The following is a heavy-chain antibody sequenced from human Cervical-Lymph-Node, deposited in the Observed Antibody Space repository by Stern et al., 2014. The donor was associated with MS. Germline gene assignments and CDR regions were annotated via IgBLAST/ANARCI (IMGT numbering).Heavy chain of an antibody. CDR2: ISYDGSNK. CDR1: GFTFSTYV. Sequence: QVQLVESGGGVVQPGRSLRLSCAASGFTFSTYVMHWVRQAPGKGLEWVALISYDGSNKYYADSVKVRFTISRDNSKNTLYLQMNSLRAEDTAVYYCARSSGVAPALDYWGQGTLVTVSS. CDR3: ARSSGVAPALDY. V-gene: IGHV3-30*04. D-gene: IGHD5-12*01. J-gene: IGHJ4*02.